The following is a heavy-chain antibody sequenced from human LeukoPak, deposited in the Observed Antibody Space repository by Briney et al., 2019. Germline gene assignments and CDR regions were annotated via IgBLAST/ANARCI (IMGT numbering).Heavy chain of an antibody. V-gene: IGHV1-2*02. CDR1: GYTFTGYY. CDR2: INPNSGGT. J-gene: IGHJ3*02. CDR3: ARASRLPYYDFWSAKGYAFDI. D-gene: IGHD3-3*01. Sequence: GASVKVSCKASGYTFTGYYMHWVRQAPGQGLEWMGWINPNSGGTNYAQKFQGRVTMTRDTSISTAYMELSRLRSDDTAVYYCARASRLPYYDFWSAKGYAFDIWGQGTMVTVSS.